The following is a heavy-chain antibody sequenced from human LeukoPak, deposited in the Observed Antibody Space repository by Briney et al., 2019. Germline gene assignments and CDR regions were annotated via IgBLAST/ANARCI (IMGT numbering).Heavy chain of an antibody. J-gene: IGHJ5*02. D-gene: IGHD2-2*01. CDR3: AREVGTSWFDP. Sequence: SGTLSLTCTVSGGSISSGDYYWSWIRQPPGKGLEWIGYIYYSGSTYYNPSLKSRVTISVDTSKNQFSLKLSSVTAADTAVYYCAREVGTSWFDPWGQGTLVTVSS. V-gene: IGHV4-30-4*01. CDR2: IYYSGST. CDR1: GGSISSGDYY.